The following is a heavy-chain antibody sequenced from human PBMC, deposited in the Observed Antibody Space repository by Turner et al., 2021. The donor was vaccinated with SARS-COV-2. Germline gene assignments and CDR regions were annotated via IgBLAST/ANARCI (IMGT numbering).Heavy chain of an antibody. CDR1: GFTVSSNY. V-gene: IGHV3-66*01. Sequence: EVQLVESGGGLVQPGGSLRLPCAASGFTVSSNYMSWVRQAPGKGLEWVSIIYSGGSTYYADSVKGRFTISRDNSKNTLYLQMNSLRAEDTAVYYCAREIDDYVWGSYRRGYWGQGTLVTVSS. D-gene: IGHD3-16*02. CDR3: AREIDDYVWGSYRRGY. J-gene: IGHJ4*02. CDR2: IYSGGST.